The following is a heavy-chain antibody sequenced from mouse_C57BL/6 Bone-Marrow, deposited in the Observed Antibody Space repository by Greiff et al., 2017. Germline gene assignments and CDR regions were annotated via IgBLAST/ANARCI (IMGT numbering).Heavy chain of an antibody. J-gene: IGHJ2*01. Sequence: EVHLVESWGDLVKPGGSLKLSCAASGFTFSSYGMSWVRQTPDKRLEWVATISSGGSYTYYPDSVKGRFTISRDNAKTTLYLQMRSLESEDTAMYDCARHVPVGYDFDYWGQGTTLTVSS. V-gene: IGHV5-6*01. CDR2: ISSGGSYT. CDR3: ARHVPVGYDFDY. D-gene: IGHD1-1*01. CDR1: GFTFSSYG.